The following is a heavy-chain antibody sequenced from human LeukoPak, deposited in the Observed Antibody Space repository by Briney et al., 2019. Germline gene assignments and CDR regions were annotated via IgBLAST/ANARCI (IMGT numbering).Heavy chain of an antibody. CDR3: AREGGGWYREGAYYGMDV. D-gene: IGHD6-19*01. CDR2: ISYEGSNK. V-gene: IGHV3-30*04. CDR1: GFTFSSYA. Sequence: AGRSLRLSCAASGFTFSSYAMHWVRQAPGKGLEWVAVISYEGSNKYYADSVKGRFTISRDNSKNTLYLQMNSLRAEDTAVYYCAREGGGWYREGAYYGMDVWGQGTTVTVSS. J-gene: IGHJ6*02.